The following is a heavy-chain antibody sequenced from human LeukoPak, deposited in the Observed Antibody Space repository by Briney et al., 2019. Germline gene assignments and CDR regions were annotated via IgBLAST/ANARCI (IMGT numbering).Heavy chain of an antibody. V-gene: IGHV4-34*01. CDR3: ARLSPFDFWSGYRGWFDP. J-gene: IGHJ5*02. Sequence: SETLSLTCGVYGGSFSGCYWSWIRQPPGKGLEWIGSIYYSGSTYYNPSLKSRVTISVDTSKNQFSLKLSSVTAADTAVYYCARLSPFDFWSGYRGWFDPWGQGTLVTVSS. D-gene: IGHD3-3*01. CDR2: IYYSGST. CDR1: GGSFSGCY.